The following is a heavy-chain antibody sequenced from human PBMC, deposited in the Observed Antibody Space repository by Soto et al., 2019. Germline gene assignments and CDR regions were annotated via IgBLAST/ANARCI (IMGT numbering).Heavy chain of an antibody. CDR1: GFTFSDYY. V-gene: IGHV3-11*05. D-gene: IGHD3-3*01. J-gene: IGHJ4*02. CDR3: ARGRAKDAYNLGVPRIDY. CDR2: ISSSSSYT. Sequence: PGGSLRLSCAASGFTFSDYYMNWIRQAPGKGLEWVSHISSSSSYTNYADSVKGRFTISRDNAKNSLYLQMNSLRAEDTAVYYCARGRAKDAYNLGVPRIDYWGQGTLVTVSS.